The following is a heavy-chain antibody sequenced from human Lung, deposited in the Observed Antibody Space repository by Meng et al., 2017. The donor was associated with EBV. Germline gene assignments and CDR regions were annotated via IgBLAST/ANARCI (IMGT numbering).Heavy chain of an antibody. CDR2: IEPNTGNT. Sequence: QVQLVQSGCELNQPVALVKVSCRPSGYTFTSYAINWVRQAPGQGPDWMGWIEPNTGNTTYDQGFTGRFALSLDTSVSTAYLQINSLRADDTAVYYCARDSPLDGYSLLDYWGQGTLVTVSS. V-gene: IGHV7-4-1*02. D-gene: IGHD5-24*01. J-gene: IGHJ4*02. CDR1: GYTFTSYA. CDR3: ARDSPLDGYSLLDY.